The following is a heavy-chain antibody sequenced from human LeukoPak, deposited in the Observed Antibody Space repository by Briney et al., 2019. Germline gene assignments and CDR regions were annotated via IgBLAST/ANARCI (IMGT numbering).Heavy chain of an antibody. J-gene: IGHJ4*02. CDR1: GGSFSGYY. Sequence: SETLSLTCAVYGGSFSGYYWSWIRQPPGKGLEWIGEINHSGSTNYDPSLKSRVTISVDTSKNQFSLKLSSVTAADTAVYYCARLPKNMVRGTYFDYWGQGTPVTVSS. V-gene: IGHV4-34*01. CDR2: INHSGST. D-gene: IGHD3-10*01. CDR3: ARLPKNMVRGTYFDY.